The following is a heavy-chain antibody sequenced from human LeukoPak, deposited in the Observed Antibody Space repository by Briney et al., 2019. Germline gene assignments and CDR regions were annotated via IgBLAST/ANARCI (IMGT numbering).Heavy chain of an antibody. Sequence: PSETPSLTCTVSGGSISSYYWSWIRQPPGEGLEWIGYIYYSGGTIYNPSLKSRVTISVDTSKNQFSLKLSSVTAADTAVYYCASPYDILTGYHALGYWGQGTLVTVSS. V-gene: IGHV4-59*12. CDR1: GGSISSYY. D-gene: IGHD3-9*01. CDR2: IYYSGGT. CDR3: ASPYDILTGYHALGY. J-gene: IGHJ4*02.